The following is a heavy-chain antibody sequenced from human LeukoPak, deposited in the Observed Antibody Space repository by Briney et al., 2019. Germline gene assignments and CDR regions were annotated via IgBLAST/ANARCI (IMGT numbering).Heavy chain of an antibody. CDR2: ISSSGSTI. CDR1: GFTFSDYY. CDR3: VRDFMGMGGTTAYLHH. D-gene: IGHD1-1*01. Sequence: PGGSLRLSCAASGFTFSDYYMSWIRQAPGKGLEWVSYISSSGSTIYYADSVKGRFTISRDNAKNSLFLQMNSLRAEDMAVYYCVRDFMGMGGTTAYLHHWGQGTLVTVSS. V-gene: IGHV3-11*04. J-gene: IGHJ1*01.